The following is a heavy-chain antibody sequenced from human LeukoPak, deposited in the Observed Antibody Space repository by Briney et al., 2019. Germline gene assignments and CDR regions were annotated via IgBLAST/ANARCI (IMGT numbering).Heavy chain of an antibody. V-gene: IGHV4-59*08. CDR1: GDSINNYY. CDR3: ARLGQPNAFDI. J-gene: IGHJ3*02. D-gene: IGHD3-16*01. Sequence: PSETLSLTCTVSGDSINNYYWSWIRQPPGKGLECIGYFHYSVSTNYNPSLKSRVTISVDTSKNQFSLKLTSVTAADTAVYYCARLGQPNAFDIWGQGTMVTVSS. CDR2: FHYSVST.